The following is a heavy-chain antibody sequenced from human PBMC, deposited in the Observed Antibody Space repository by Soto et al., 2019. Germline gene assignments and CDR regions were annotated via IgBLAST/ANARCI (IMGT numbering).Heavy chain of an antibody. Sequence: WETLSLTCAVYGGSFSGYYWSWIRQPPGKGLEWIGEINHSGSTNYNPSLKSRVTISVDTSKNQFSLKLSSVTAADTAVYYRARGHTVTNYYYGMDVWGQGTTVTVSS. J-gene: IGHJ6*02. CDR2: INHSGST. V-gene: IGHV4-34*01. CDR3: ARGHTVTNYYYGMDV. D-gene: IGHD4-17*01. CDR1: GGSFSGYY.